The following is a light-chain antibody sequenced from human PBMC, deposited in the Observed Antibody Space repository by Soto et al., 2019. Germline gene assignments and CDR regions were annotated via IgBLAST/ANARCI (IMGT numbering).Light chain of an antibody. CDR2: GAS. J-gene: IGKJ1*01. Sequence: EIVMTQSPATLSVFPGERATLSCRASQSVSTNLTWYQQKPGQAPRLLMYGASTRATGVPARFSGSGSGTEFTLTISSLQSEDFAVYYCQQYNDWWTFGQGTKGDI. V-gene: IGKV3-15*01. CDR1: QSVSTN. CDR3: QQYNDWWT.